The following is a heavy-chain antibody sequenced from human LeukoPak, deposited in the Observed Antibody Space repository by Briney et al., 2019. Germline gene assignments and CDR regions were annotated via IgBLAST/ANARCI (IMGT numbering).Heavy chain of an antibody. D-gene: IGHD5-24*01. CDR1: GFTFSNSL. J-gene: IGHJ4*02. V-gene: IGHV3-74*01. CDR3: VRDRDGYNY. Sequence: QPGGSLRLSCAASGFTFSNSLRHWVRQVPGKGLVWVARIDIDGSTTHYADSVKGRFTISRDNAKNTLYLQMNILRAEDTAVYYCVRDRDGYNYWGQGTLVTVSS. CDR2: IDIDGSTT.